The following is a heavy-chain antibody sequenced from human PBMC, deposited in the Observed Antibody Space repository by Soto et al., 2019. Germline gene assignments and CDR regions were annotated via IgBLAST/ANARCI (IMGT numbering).Heavy chain of an antibody. Sequence: QVQLVQSGAEVKKPGASVKVSCKASGYTFTSYDINWVRQATGQGLEWMGWMNPNSGNTGYAQKFQGIVTVTRNTSRSTAYMELSSLRSEDTAVYYCARGNPVLRFLEWLLLGAFDIWGQGTMVTVSS. D-gene: IGHD3-3*01. V-gene: IGHV1-8*01. CDR3: ARGNPVLRFLEWLLLGAFDI. CDR2: MNPNSGNT. CDR1: GYTFTSYD. J-gene: IGHJ3*02.